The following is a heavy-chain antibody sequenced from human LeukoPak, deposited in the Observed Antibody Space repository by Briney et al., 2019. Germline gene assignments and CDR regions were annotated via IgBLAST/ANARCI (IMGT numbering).Heavy chain of an antibody. V-gene: IGHV3-23*01. D-gene: IGHD5-24*01. Sequence: GGSLRLSCAASGFTSSSYAMSWVRQAPGKGLEWVSGISGSGVSTNYADSVKGRFTISRDKSKNTLYLQMNSLRAEDTAVYYCARRIQGMAPYYFDYWGQGTLVTVSS. CDR2: ISGSGVST. CDR1: GFTSSSYA. J-gene: IGHJ4*02. CDR3: ARRIQGMAPYYFDY.